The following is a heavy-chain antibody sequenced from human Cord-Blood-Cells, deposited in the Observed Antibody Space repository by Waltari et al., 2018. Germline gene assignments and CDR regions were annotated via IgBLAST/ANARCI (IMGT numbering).Heavy chain of an antibody. J-gene: IGHJ1*01. Sequence: KRSCKASVGAFSSYAISWVRQAPGQGLEWMGRIIPILGIANYAQKFQGRVTITADKSTSTAYMELSSLRSEDTAVYYCARDIVVVPAASAEYFQHWGQGTLVTVSS. CDR3: ARDIVVVPAASAEYFQH. V-gene: IGHV1-69*04. CDR1: VGAFSSYA. D-gene: IGHD2-2*01. CDR2: IIPILGIA.